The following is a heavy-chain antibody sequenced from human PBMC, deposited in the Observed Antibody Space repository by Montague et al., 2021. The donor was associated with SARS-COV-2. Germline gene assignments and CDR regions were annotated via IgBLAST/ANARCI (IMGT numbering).Heavy chain of an antibody. J-gene: IGHJ4*02. Sequence: SETLSLTCTVTGGPISGSSDDWGWIRQSPGKGLEWIASVDYSGNTYYXPSLKSRLTISVDTSKNQFSLKLSSVTAADTALYYCARREYSYGWGDWGQGTLVTVSS. CDR2: VDYSGNT. CDR1: GGPISGSSDD. D-gene: IGHD5-18*01. V-gene: IGHV4-39*01. CDR3: ARREYSYGWGD.